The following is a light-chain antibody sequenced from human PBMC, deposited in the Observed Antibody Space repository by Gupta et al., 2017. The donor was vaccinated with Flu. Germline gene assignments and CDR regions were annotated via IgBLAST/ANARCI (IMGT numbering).Light chain of an antibody. J-gene: IGKJ2*01. CDR1: QSISSL. Sequence: TLSASVGDRVTITCRASQSISSLLAWYQQKPGKAPKILIYKTSSFKKWGPIKVQRQWIWTEFTLTLNSLPPADSATSYCQIQPTFGQGTKL. V-gene: IGKV1-5*03. CDR3: QIQPT. CDR2: KTS.